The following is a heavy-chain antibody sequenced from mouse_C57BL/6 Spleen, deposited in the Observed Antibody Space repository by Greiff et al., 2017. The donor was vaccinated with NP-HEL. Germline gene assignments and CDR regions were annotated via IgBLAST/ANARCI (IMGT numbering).Heavy chain of an antibody. J-gene: IGHJ3*01. D-gene: IGHD4-1*01. CDR2: IHPNSGST. CDR1: GYTFTSYW. V-gene: IGHV1-64*01. CDR3: ARFLTGETWCAY. Sequence: QVQLQQPGAELVKPGASVKLSCKASGYTFTSYWMHWVKQRPGQGLEWIGMIHPNSGSTNYNEKFKSKATLTVDKSSSTAYMQLSSLTSEDSAVYYCARFLTGETWCAYWGQGTLVTVSA.